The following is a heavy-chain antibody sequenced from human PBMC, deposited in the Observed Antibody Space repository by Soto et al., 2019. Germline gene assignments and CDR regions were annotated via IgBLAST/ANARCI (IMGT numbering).Heavy chain of an antibody. Sequence: GGSLRLSSAASGFTFSSYWVYWVRQLPGKGLVWVSRIHYDGSSTSYADSVKGRFTISRDNAKNTLSLQLDSLRAEDTAVYHCARDYRNTGLNPWGQGTLVTVSS. CDR3: ARDYRNTGLNP. D-gene: IGHD5-18*01. J-gene: IGHJ5*02. CDR1: GFTFSSYW. V-gene: IGHV3-74*01. CDR2: IHYDGSST.